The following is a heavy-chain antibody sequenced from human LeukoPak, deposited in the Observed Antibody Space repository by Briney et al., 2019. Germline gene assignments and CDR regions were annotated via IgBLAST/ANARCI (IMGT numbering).Heavy chain of an antibody. CDR2: ISSSGSTI. J-gene: IGHJ4*02. Sequence: PGGSLRLSCAASGFTFSSYEMNWVRQAPGKGLEWVSYISSSGSTIYYADSVKGRFTISRDNAKNSLYLQMNSLRAEDTAVYYCARDLIAVAGQYWGQGTLVTVSS. CDR1: GFTFSSYE. V-gene: IGHV3-48*03. CDR3: ARDLIAVAGQY. D-gene: IGHD6-19*01.